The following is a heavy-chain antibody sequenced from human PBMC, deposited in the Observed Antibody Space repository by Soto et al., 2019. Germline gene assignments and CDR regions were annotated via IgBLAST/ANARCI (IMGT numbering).Heavy chain of an antibody. CDR3: AKGAVTTSLYYFDY. J-gene: IGHJ4*02. CDR2: ISSDGSEK. Sequence: QVQLVESGGGVVQPGRSLRLSCAASGFTFSTYGVHWVRQAPGKGLEWVAVISSDGSEKYYAGSVKGRVIISRDNSKSTLYLQMDSLRAEDTAVYYCAKGAVTTSLYYFDYWGQGTLVTVSS. V-gene: IGHV3-30*18. D-gene: IGHD4-17*01. CDR1: GFTFSTYG.